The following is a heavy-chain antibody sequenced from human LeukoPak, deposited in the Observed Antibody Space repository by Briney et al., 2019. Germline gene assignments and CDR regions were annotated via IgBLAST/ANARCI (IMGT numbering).Heavy chain of an antibody. J-gene: IGHJ3*02. CDR2: INPSGGST. Sequence: GASVKVSCKASGYTFTSYYMHWVRQAPGQGLEWMGIINPSGGSTSYAQKFQGRVTMTRDMSTSTVYMELSSLRSEDTAVYYCARDQNQLSDCSGGSCYIEPYAFDIWGQGTMVTVSS. V-gene: IGHV1-46*01. CDR1: GYTFTSYY. D-gene: IGHD2-15*01. CDR3: ARDQNQLSDCSGGSCYIEPYAFDI.